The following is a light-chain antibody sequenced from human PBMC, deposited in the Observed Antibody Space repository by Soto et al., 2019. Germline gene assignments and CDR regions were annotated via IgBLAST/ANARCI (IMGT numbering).Light chain of an antibody. Sequence: QSVLTQPASVSGSPGQSITISCPGTSSDVGGYNYVSWYQHHPGKAPKLMIYDVSNRPSGVSNRFSGSKSGNTASLTISWLQPEDKADYYCSSYTTTNTRQIVFGTGTKVTVL. CDR2: DVS. V-gene: IGLV2-14*03. J-gene: IGLJ1*01. CDR3: SSYTTTNTRQIV. CDR1: SSDVGGYNY.